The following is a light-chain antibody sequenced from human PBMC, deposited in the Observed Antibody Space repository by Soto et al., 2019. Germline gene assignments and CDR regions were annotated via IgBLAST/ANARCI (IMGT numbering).Light chain of an antibody. CDR3: QQYKDYET. V-gene: IGKV1-27*01. J-gene: IGKJ1*01. CDR1: QGINNY. Sequence: DIQMTQSPSSLSASVGDSVTITCRASQGINNYLAWYQQKPGKVPVLLIYSASTLKSGVPSRFSGRGAGTDFTLTISSLQPDDFATYYCQQYKDYETFGQGTKV. CDR2: SAS.